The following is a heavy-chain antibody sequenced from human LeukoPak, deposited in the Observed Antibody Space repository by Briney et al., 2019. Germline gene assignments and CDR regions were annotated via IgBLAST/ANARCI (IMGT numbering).Heavy chain of an antibody. CDR2: IFYSGNA. D-gene: IGHD6-13*01. Sequence: PSETLSLTCTVSGGSINDYYWSWIRQPPGKGLEWIGYIFYSGNANYSPSLQSRVTISVDTSKNQFSLKLSSVTAADTAVYYCARWRWGQQPVHYWFDPWGQGTLVTVSS. CDR1: GGSINDYY. CDR3: ARWRWGQQPVHYWFDP. J-gene: IGHJ5*02. V-gene: IGHV4-59*01.